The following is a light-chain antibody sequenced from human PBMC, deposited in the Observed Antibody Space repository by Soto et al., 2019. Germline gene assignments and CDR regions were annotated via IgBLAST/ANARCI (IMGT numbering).Light chain of an antibody. V-gene: IGKV1-5*01. Sequence: DIQMTQSPSSLSASVGDTVTITCRANQTFSGHLNWYQQKPGKAPKLLIYGASFLQSGVPSRFSGSGSGTEFTLTISSLQPEDFATYYCQQYKTYSTFGQGTKLEIK. CDR3: QQYKTYST. J-gene: IGKJ2*01. CDR1: QTFSGH. CDR2: GAS.